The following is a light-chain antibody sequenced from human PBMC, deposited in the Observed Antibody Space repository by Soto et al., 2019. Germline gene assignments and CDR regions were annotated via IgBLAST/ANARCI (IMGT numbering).Light chain of an antibody. CDR2: DVS. CDR3: SSFTSSVTHV. Sequence: QSALTQPDSVSGSPGQSITISCTGTSXDVGGHNSVSWYRQDPGKAPKLMIYDVSNRPSGVSDRFSGSKSGNTASLTISGLQIEDEADYYCSSFTSSVTHVFGTGTKVNLL. J-gene: IGLJ1*01. V-gene: IGLV2-14*01. CDR1: SXDVGGHNS.